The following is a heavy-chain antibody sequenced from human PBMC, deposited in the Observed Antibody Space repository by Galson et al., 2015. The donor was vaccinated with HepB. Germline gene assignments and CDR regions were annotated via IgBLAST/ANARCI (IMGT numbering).Heavy chain of an antibody. V-gene: IGHV3-53*01. CDR1: GFTVSSNY. D-gene: IGHD1-1*01. Sequence: SLRLSCAASGFTVSSNYMSWVRQAPGKGLEWVSVIYSGGSTYYADSVKGRFTISRDNSKNTLYLQMNSLRAEDTAVYYCAREARYNWNGGAAFDIWGQGTMVTVSS. CDR2: IYSGGST. J-gene: IGHJ3*02. CDR3: AREARYNWNGGAAFDI.